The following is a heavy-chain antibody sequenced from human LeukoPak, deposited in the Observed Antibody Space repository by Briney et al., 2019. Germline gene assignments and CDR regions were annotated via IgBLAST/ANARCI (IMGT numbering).Heavy chain of an antibody. V-gene: IGHV3-33*01. CDR3: ARGGRGIVVVPAAIGP. J-gene: IGHJ5*02. Sequence: PGRSLRLSCAASGFTFSSYGMHWVRQAPGKGLEWVAVIWEDGSNYYYADSVEGRLTISRDNSKSTLYLQMNSLRAEDTAVYYCARGGRGIVVVPAAIGPWGQGTLVTVSS. D-gene: IGHD2-2*01. CDR1: GFTFSSYG. CDR2: IWEDGSNY.